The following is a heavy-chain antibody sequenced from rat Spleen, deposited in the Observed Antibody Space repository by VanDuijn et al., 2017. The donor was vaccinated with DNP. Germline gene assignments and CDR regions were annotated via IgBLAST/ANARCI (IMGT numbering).Heavy chain of an antibody. V-gene: IGHV5-17*01. D-gene: IGHD1-9*01. CDR1: GFSFSDSA. CDR3: ARHDYGYNY. Sequence: EVQLVESGGGVVQPGKSLKLSCAASGFSFSDSAMAWVRQSPKMGLEWVATIIYDGSHTFYRDSVQGRFIISRDNAKSTLYLQMDSLRSEDTATYYCARHDYGYNYWGQGVMVTVSS. J-gene: IGHJ2*01. CDR2: IIYDGSHT.